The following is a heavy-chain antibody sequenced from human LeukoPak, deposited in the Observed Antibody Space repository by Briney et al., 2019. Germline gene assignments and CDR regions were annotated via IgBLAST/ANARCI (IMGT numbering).Heavy chain of an antibody. CDR1: GYSISSGYY. CDR3: ARASGYGIYYFDY. V-gene: IGHV4-38-2*02. J-gene: IGHJ4*02. CDR2: IYHSGST. D-gene: IGHD3-3*01. Sequence: SETLSLTCTVSGYSISSGYYWGWIRQPPGRGLEWIGSIYHSGSTYYSPSLKSRVTISVDTSKNQFSLKLSSVTAADTAVYYCARASGYGIYYFDYWGQGTLVTVSS.